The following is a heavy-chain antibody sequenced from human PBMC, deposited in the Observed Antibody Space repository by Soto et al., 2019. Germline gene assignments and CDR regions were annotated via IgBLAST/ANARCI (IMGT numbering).Heavy chain of an antibody. D-gene: IGHD2-2*01. V-gene: IGHV4-30-2*01. CDR1: GDSMNIGDYS. J-gene: IGHJ4*02. CDR2: IYRNGNT. CDR3: ARGDYQYSIDY. Sequence: PSETLSLTCPVSGDSMNIGDYSWSCVRQPPGKGLEWLGYIYRNGNTHYSPSLKSRVSISQDRSKNQFSLELTSVTAEYTALYYCARGDYQYSIDYWGQGTLVTVSS.